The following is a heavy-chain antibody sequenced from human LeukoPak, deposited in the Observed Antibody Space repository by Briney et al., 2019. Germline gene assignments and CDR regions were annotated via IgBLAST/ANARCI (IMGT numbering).Heavy chain of an antibody. J-gene: IGHJ3*02. Sequence: GGSLRLSCAASGSTFSSYAMHWVRQAPGKGLEWVAVISYDGSNKYYADSVKGRFTISRDNSKNTLYLQMNSLRAEDTAVYYCARDRGTGYYYDSSGYDAFDIWGQGTMVTVSS. CDR1: GSTFSSYA. D-gene: IGHD3-22*01. CDR3: ARDRGTGYYYDSSGYDAFDI. CDR2: ISYDGSNK. V-gene: IGHV3-30*04.